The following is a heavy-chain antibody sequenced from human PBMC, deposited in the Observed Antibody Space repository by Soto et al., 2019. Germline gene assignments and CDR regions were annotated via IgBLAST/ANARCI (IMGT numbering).Heavy chain of an antibody. V-gene: IGHV3-74*01. CDR1: GFTFGNYW. CDR3: ATAEVDY. J-gene: IGHJ4*02. CDR2: MNSDGSTT. Sequence: LRLSCAASGFTFGNYWMHWVRQAPGKGLEWVSRMNSDGSTTNYADSVKGRFTVSRDNARNTLHLQMNSLRAEDTAVYYCATAEVDYWGPGTLVTVSS.